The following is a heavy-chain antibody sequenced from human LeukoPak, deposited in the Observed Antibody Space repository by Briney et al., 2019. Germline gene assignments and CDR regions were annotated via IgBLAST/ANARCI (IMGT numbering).Heavy chain of an antibody. CDR3: ASVTVTTWAPDGHMDV. Sequence: GSSVKVSCKAPGGTFSNYAISWVRQAPGQGLEWMGRIIPMFGTTNYAQNFQGRVTITTDESTSTAYMEVSSLRIEDTAVYYCASVTVTTWAPDGHMDVWGKGTTVTVSS. D-gene: IGHD4-11*01. J-gene: IGHJ6*03. CDR2: IIPMFGTT. CDR1: GGTFSNYA. V-gene: IGHV1-69*05.